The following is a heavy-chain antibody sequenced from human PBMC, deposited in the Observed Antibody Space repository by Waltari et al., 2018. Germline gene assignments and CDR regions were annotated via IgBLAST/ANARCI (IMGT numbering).Heavy chain of an antibody. CDR2: IYYSGST. V-gene: IGHV4-30-4*08. J-gene: IGHJ4*02. CDR1: GGSISSGDYY. CDR3: ARGPPYGGNSY. D-gene: IGHD2-21*02. Sequence: QVQLQESGPGLVKPSQTLSLTCTVSGGSISSGDYYWSWIRQPPGKGLEWIGYIYYSGSTYYNPSLKSRVTRSVDTSKNQFALKLSSGTAADTAVYYCARGPPYGGNSYWGQGTLVTVSS.